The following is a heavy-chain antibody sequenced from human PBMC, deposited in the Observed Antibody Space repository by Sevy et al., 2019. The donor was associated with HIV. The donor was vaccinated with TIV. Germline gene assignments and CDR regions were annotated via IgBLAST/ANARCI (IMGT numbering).Heavy chain of an antibody. CDR1: GYTFTGYY. Sequence: ASVKVSCKASGYTFTGYYMVWVRQAPGQGLEWMGRISPNSGGTNYAQKFQGRVTMTRDTSISTAYMELSSLRSDDTAVYYCAREWGITMTNAFDIWGQGTMVTVSS. V-gene: IGHV1-2*06. J-gene: IGHJ3*02. CDR3: AREWGITMTNAFDI. D-gene: IGHD3-22*01. CDR2: ISPNSGGT.